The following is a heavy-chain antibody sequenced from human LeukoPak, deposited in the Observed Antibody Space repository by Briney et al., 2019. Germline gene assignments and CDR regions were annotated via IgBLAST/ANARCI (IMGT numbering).Heavy chain of an antibody. CDR2: VNTDGSRT. CDR3: VRVIEGGASWCD. CDR1: GFIFSGYW. J-gene: IGHJ4*02. D-gene: IGHD4/OR15-4a*01. Sequence: PGGSLRHICAASGFIFSGYWMHWVRQAPGKGLQWLSRVNTDGSRTTYADSVKGRFTISRDNAQNRTFLQLNSLTADDTAVYYCVRVIEGGASWCDWGKRSMVTVSS. V-gene: IGHV3-74*03.